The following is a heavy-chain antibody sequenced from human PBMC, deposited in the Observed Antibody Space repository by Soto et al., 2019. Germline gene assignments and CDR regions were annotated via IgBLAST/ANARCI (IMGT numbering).Heavy chain of an antibody. Sequence: EVQLVESGGGLVQPGGSLRLSCAASGFTFSSYWMSWVRQAPGKGLEWVANIKQDGSEKYYVDSVKGRFTISRDNAKNSLYLQMNSLRAEDTAVYYCAGAPRYYYMDVWGKGTTVTVSS. V-gene: IGHV3-7*01. CDR2: IKQDGSEK. J-gene: IGHJ6*03. CDR3: AGAPRYYYMDV. CDR1: GFTFSSYW.